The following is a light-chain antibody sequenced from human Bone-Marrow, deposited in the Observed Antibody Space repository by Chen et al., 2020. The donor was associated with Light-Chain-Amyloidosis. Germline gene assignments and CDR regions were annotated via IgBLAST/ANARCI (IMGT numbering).Light chain of an antibody. CDR3: EVWDRSSDRPV. Sequence: SYVLTQPSSVSVAPGQTATIACGGNNIGSTSVHWYQQTPGQAPLLVVYDDSYRPSGIPERLAGSDSGKTATLTISRVEAGDEAEYYCEVWDRSSDRPVFGGGTKLTVL. CDR1: NIGSTS. CDR2: DDS. J-gene: IGLJ3*02. V-gene: IGLV3-21*02.